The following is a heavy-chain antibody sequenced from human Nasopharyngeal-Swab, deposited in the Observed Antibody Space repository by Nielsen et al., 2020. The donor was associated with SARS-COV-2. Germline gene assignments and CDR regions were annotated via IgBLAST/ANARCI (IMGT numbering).Heavy chain of an antibody. CDR1: GFTFSSYA. V-gene: IGHV3-30*04. J-gene: IGHJ4*02. CDR3: ARDGSSWYEGYYCDN. Sequence: GASLRLSCAASGFTFSSYAMHWVRQAPGKGLEWVAVISHDGSKKYYGDSVEGRFIISRDNSKNTLYLQMNSLRAEDTAVYYCARDGSSWYEGYYCDNWGQGTLVTVSS. CDR2: ISHDGSKK. D-gene: IGHD6-13*01.